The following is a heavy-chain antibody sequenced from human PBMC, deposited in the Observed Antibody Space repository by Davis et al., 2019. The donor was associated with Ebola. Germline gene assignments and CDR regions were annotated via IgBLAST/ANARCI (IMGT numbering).Heavy chain of an antibody. CDR3: ARENIGGYDSSGP. D-gene: IGHD3-22*01. J-gene: IGHJ5*02. V-gene: IGHV1-69*04. CDR2: IIPILGIA. CDR1: RGTFSSHA. Sequence: SVTVSRKASRGTFSSHAISWARQVPGQGLEWMGRIIPILGIANYAQKFQGRVTITVDKSTSTAYMELSSLRSEDTAVYYCARENIGGYDSSGPWGQGTLVTVSS.